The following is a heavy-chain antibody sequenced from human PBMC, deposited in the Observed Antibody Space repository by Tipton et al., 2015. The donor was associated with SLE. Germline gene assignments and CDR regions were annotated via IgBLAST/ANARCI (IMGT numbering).Heavy chain of an antibody. CDR3: AKDRYCGGGTCFASYFDH. Sequence: SLRLSCAASGFTFSSYAMHWVRQAPGKGLEWVAVISYDGSNKYYADSVKGRFTISRDNSKNTLYLQMNSLRAEDTAVYYCAKDRYCGGGTCFASYFDHWGQGALVMVSS. J-gene: IGHJ4*02. V-gene: IGHV3-30-3*01. D-gene: IGHD2-15*01. CDR2: ISYDGSNK. CDR1: GFTFSSYA.